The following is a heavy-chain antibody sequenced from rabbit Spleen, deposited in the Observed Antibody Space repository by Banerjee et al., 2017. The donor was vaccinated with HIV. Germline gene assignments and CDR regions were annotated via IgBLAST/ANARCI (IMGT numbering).Heavy chain of an antibody. V-gene: IGHV1S45*01. D-gene: IGHD1-1*01. CDR2: TATGGSSNT. J-gene: IGHJ4*01. CDR3: ARDLTDAIGWNFNL. Sequence: QEQLEESGGGLVKPEGSLTLTCTASGFSFSSSYYMCWVRQAPGKGLEWITCTATGGSSNTYYASWAKGRFTISKTSSTTVTLQMTSLTVADTATYFCARDLTDAIGWNFNLWGPGTLVTVS. CDR1: GFSFSSSYY.